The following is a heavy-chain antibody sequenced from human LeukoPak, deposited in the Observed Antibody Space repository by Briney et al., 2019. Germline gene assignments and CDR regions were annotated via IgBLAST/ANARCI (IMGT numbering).Heavy chain of an antibody. V-gene: IGHV4-4*02. D-gene: IGHD4-17*01. Sequence: SGTLSLTYAVSGASIVSKNWWSWVRQPSGKGLEWIGEIWHSGTTNYNPSLKSRVTISVDNSKNQFSLKLNSVTAADTAVYYCMGADYGGHWGRGALVTVSS. CDR3: MGADYGGH. CDR2: IWHSGTT. J-gene: IGHJ4*02. CDR1: GASIVSKNW.